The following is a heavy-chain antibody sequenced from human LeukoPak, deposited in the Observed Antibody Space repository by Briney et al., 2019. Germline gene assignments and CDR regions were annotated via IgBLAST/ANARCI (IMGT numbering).Heavy chain of an antibody. D-gene: IGHD6-13*01. Sequence: PGGSLRLSCAASGFTFSSYGMHWVRQAPGKGLEWVTFIRDDGSNKYYADSVKGRFTISRDNSKNTLYLQMNSLRAEDMAVYYCAKAGSSSWDAFDYWGQGTLVTVSS. CDR3: AKAGSSSWDAFDY. V-gene: IGHV3-30*02. J-gene: IGHJ4*02. CDR1: GFTFSSYG. CDR2: IRDDGSNK.